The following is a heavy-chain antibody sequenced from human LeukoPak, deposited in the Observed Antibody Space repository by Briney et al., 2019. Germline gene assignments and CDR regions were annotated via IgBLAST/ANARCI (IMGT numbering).Heavy chain of an antibody. D-gene: IGHD4-23*01. CDR1: GGSFSGYY. CDR2: TKHSGST. Sequence: SETLSLTCAVYGGSFSGYYWSWIRQPPGKGLEWIGETKHSGSTNYNPSLKSRVTISVDTSKNQFSLKLSSVTAADTAVYYCARQGGGDWFDPWGQGTLVTVSS. V-gene: IGHV4-34*01. CDR3: ARQGGGDWFDP. J-gene: IGHJ5*02.